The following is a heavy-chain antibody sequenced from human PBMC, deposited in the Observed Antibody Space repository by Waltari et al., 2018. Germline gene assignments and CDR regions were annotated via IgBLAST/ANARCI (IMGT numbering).Heavy chain of an antibody. Sequence: QVQLQESGPGLVKPSETLSLTCTVSGGSISRYYWSWIRQPPGKGLEWIGYIYYSGSTNYNPSLKSRVTISVDTSKNKFSLKLSSVTAADTAVYYCAHTAYYSGSYYFDYWGQGTLVTVSS. CDR2: IYYSGST. V-gene: IGHV4-59*01. J-gene: IGHJ4*02. D-gene: IGHD1-26*01. CDR1: GGSISRYY. CDR3: AHTAYYSGSYYFDY.